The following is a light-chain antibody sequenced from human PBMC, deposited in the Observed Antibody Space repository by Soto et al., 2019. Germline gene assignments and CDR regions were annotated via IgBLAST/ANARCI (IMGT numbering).Light chain of an antibody. CDR1: SSDVGGYNF. CDR3: CSYAGTYTHVA. CDR2: DVS. V-gene: IGLV2-11*01. Sequence: QSALTQPRSVSGSPGQSVTIYCTGTSSDVGGYNFVSWYQYHPGKAPKVIISDVSKRPSGVPDRFSGSKSGNTASLTISGFQAEDEADYYCCSYAGTYTHVAFGGGTKLTVL. J-gene: IGLJ2*01.